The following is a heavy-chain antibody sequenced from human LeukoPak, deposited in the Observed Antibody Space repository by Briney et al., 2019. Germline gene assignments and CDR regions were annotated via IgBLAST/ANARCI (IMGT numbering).Heavy chain of an antibody. V-gene: IGHV1-46*01. Sequence: ASVKVSCKASGYTFTDYYIHWVRQAPGQGLEWMGIINPSGGSTSYAQKFQGRVAMTRDMSTSTVYMELSSLRSEDTAVYYCARSLITMVRGAAVPGPYYYYMDVWGKGTTVTVSS. CDR2: INPSGGST. CDR1: GYTFTDYY. J-gene: IGHJ6*03. D-gene: IGHD3-10*01. CDR3: ARSLITMVRGAAVPGPYYYYMDV.